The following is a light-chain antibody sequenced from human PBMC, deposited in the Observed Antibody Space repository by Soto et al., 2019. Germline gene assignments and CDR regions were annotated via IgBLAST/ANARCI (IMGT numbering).Light chain of an antibody. J-gene: IGKJ1*01. V-gene: IGKV2-30*02. CDR3: MQGIHWPRT. CDR1: QSLVHSDGSTF. Sequence: DAVMTQSPLSLPVTLGQPDSISCRSSQSLVHSDGSTFLSWFQQRPGQSPRLLIYKVSNRASGVPDRFSGNGSGTDFTLKINRVEADDVGVYYCMQGIHWPRTFGQGTRVEIK. CDR2: KVS.